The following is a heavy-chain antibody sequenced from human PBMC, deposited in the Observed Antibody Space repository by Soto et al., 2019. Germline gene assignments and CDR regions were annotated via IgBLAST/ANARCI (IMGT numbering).Heavy chain of an antibody. CDR2: IIPIFGTA. J-gene: IGHJ4*02. D-gene: IGHD2-15*01. Sequence: QVQLVQSGAEVKKPGSSVKVSCKASGGTFSSYAISWVRQAPGQGLEWMGGIIPIFGTANYPQKFQGRVSSTADESTIRAHMVLSSLRAEETAVYYCGRERCSGGSGCGDYWGQGTVVSASS. CDR1: GGTFSSYA. CDR3: GRERCSGGSGCGDY. V-gene: IGHV1-69*01.